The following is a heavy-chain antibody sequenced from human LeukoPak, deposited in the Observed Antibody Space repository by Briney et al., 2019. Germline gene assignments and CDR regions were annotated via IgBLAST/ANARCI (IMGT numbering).Heavy chain of an antibody. J-gene: IGHJ6*02. CDR1: GFIFSNYR. CDR2: ITSSSSYI. Sequence: GGSLRLSCAASGFIFSNYRMNWVRQAPGKGLERVSSITSSSSYIYYAASVKGRFTISRDNAKNSLYLQMNSLRAEDTAVYYCSRDLSLQFHYYGMGVWGHGTTVTVSS. D-gene: IGHD4-4*01. V-gene: IGHV3-21*06. CDR3: SRDLSLQFHYYGMGV.